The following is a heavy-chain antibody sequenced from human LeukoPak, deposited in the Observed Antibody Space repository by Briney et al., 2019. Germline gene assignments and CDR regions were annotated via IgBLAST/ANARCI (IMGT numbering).Heavy chain of an antibody. J-gene: IGHJ4*02. CDR3: ARDLLSYYGSGFDY. D-gene: IGHD3-10*01. CDR1: GFTFSSYA. V-gene: IGHV3-30-3*01. Sequence: GGSLRLSCAASGFTFSSYAMHWVRQAPGKGLEWVAVISYDGSNKYYADSVKGRFTISRDNSKNTLYLQMNSLRAEDTAVYYCARDLLSYYGSGFDYWGQGTLVTVSS. CDR2: ISYDGSNK.